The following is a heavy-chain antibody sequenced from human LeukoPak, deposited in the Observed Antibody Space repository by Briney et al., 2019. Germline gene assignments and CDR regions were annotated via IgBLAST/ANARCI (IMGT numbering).Heavy chain of an antibody. CDR1: GFTFSSYW. J-gene: IGHJ4*02. Sequence: QPGRSLSLSCAASGFTFSSYWMSWVRQAPGKGLEWVANIKHDGSEEYYGDSVRGRFTISRDNAKNSLILQMNSLRGEDTAVYYCSRALGNSTGDYWGQGTLVTVSS. CDR2: IKHDGSEE. D-gene: IGHD7-27*01. CDR3: SRALGNSTGDY. V-gene: IGHV3-7*04.